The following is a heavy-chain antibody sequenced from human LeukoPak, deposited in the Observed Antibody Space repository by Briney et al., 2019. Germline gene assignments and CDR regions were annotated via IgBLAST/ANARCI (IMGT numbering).Heavy chain of an antibody. CDR2: IYYSGST. CDR1: GGSISSYY. Sequence: SETLSLTCTVSGGSISSYYWSWIRQPPGKGLEWIGYIYYSGSTNYNPSLKSRVTISVDTSKNQFSLKLSSVTAADTAVYYCARGSDDLSHDYWGQGTLVTVSS. V-gene: IGHV4-59*01. CDR3: ARGSDDLSHDY. J-gene: IGHJ4*02.